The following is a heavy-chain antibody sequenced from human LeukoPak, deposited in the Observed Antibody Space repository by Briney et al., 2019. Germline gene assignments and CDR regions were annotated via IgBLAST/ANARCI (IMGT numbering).Heavy chain of an antibody. J-gene: IGHJ2*01. V-gene: IGHV3-48*04. Sequence: GGSLRLSCAVSGFAFGSEAMSWVRQSPARGLEWVASISPGGGTIYYADSVKGRFTISRDNAKNSLYLQMNSLRAEDTAVYYCARALEFGYCSGGSCGNWYFDLWGRGTLVTVSS. CDR2: ISPGGGTI. D-gene: IGHD2-15*01. CDR1: GFAFGSEA. CDR3: ARALEFGYCSGGSCGNWYFDL.